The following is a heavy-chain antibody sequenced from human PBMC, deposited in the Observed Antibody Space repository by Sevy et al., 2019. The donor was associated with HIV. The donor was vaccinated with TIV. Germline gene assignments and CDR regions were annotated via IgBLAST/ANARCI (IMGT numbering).Heavy chain of an antibody. CDR3: ARSTMVRGVTNAFDI. CDR2: ISYDGSNK. J-gene: IGHJ3*02. V-gene: IGHV3-30-3*01. CDR1: GFTFSSYA. D-gene: IGHD3-10*01. Sequence: GGSLRLSCAASGFTFSSYAMHWVRQAPGKGLEWVAVISYDGSNKYYADSVKGRFTISRDNSKNTLYLQMNSLRAEDTAVYYCARSTMVRGVTNAFDIWGQGIMVTVSS.